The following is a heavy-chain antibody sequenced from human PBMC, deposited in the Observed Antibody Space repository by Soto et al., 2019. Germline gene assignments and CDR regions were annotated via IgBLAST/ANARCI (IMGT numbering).Heavy chain of an antibody. J-gene: IGHJ6*02. CDR1: GGSISSSSYY. CDR3: ARQYYDILTGPYYYYYYGMDV. Sequence: SETLSLTCTVSGGSISSSSYYWGWIRQPPGKGLEWIGSIYYSGSTYYNPSLKGRVTISVDTSKNQFSLKLSSVTAADTAVYYCARQYYDILTGPYYYYYYGMDVWGQGTTVTVSS. D-gene: IGHD3-9*01. CDR2: IYYSGST. V-gene: IGHV4-39*01.